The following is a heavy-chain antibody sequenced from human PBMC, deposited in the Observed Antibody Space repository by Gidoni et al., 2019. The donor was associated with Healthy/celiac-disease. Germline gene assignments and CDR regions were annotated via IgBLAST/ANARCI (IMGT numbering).Heavy chain of an antibody. CDR1: GATFTSYA. V-gene: IGHV1-69*01. J-gene: IGHJ6*02. Sequence: QVQLVQSGAEATKPGSSVKVSCNASGATFTSYAIRWDRQAPGQGLGWMGGIIPIFGTANYARKFQGRVTITADESTSTAYMELSSLRSEDTAVYYCARDGDSKKNLGWLFGGMDVWGQGTTVTVSS. CDR2: IIPIFGTA. CDR3: ARDGDSKKNLGWLFGGMDV. D-gene: IGHD3-3*01.